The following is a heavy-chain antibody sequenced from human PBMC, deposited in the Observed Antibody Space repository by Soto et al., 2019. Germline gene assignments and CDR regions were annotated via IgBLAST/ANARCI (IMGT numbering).Heavy chain of an antibody. V-gene: IGHV3-23*01. CDR1: GFTFSTYA. J-gene: IGHJ4*02. CDR2: ISGSGDNT. CDR3: AKDPLGATFRDY. Sequence: HPGGSLRLSCAASGFTFSTYAMSWVRQAPGKGLQWVSTISGSGDNTYYADSVKGRFTISRDNSMDTLYLQMSSLRAEDTAIYYCAKDPLGATFRDYWGQGILVTVSS. D-gene: IGHD1-26*01.